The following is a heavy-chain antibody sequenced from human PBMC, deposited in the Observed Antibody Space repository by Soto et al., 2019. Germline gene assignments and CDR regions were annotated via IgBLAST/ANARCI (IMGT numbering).Heavy chain of an antibody. CDR1: GYTFTSYG. CDR3: ASDSWGPGGY. J-gene: IGHJ4*02. Sequence: GASVKVSCKASGYTFTSYGISWVRQAPGQGLEWMGGIIPYFGNTNYAQKLQGRVTITADESTSTAYMELSSLRSEDTAVYYCASDSWGPGGYWGQGTLVTVSS. V-gene: IGHV1-69*13. D-gene: IGHD1-26*01. CDR2: IIPYFGNT.